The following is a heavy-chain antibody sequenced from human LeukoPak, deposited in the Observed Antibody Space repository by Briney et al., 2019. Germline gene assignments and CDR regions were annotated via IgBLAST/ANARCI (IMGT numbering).Heavy chain of an antibody. CDR3: ARRGGYCNSASCYSGAFDI. V-gene: IGHV3-48*04. CDR2: ISSSSSTI. Sequence: PGGSLRLSCAASGFTFSSYSMNWVRQAPGKGLEWVSYISSSSSTIYYADSVKGRFTISRDNAKNSLYLQMNSLRAEDTAVYYCARRGGYCNSASCYSGAFDIWGQGTMVTVSS. J-gene: IGHJ3*02. CDR1: GFTFSSYS. D-gene: IGHD2-2*02.